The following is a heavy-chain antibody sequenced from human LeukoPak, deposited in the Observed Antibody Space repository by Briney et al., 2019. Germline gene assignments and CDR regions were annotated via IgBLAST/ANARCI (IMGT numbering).Heavy chain of an antibody. J-gene: IGHJ5*02. Sequence: SETLSLTCTASGGSISSYYWSWIRQPAGKGLEWIGGIYTSGRTNYNPSLKSRVTMSVDTSKNQFSLKLSSVTAADTAVYYCARGVVRYFGWLFSDWFDPWGQGTLVTVAS. D-gene: IGHD3-9*01. CDR1: GGSISSYY. CDR3: ARGVVRYFGWLFSDWFDP. CDR2: IYTSGRT. V-gene: IGHV4-4*07.